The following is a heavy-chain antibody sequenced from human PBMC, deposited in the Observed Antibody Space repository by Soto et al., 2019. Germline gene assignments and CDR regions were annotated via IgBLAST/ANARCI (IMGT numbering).Heavy chain of an antibody. J-gene: IGHJ6*02. D-gene: IGHD6-6*01. V-gene: IGHV5-10-1*01. CDR2: IDPSDSYT. CDR3: ARRSIAARPAYYYGMDV. CDR1: GYSFTSYW. Sequence: GESLKISCKGSGYSFTSYWISWVRQMPGKGLEWMGRIDPSDSYTNYSPSFQGHVTISADKSISTAYLQWSSLKASDTAMYYCARRSIAARPAYYYGMDVWGQGTTVTV.